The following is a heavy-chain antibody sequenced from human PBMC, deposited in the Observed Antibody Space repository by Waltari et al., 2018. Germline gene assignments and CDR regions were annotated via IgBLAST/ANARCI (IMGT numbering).Heavy chain of an antibody. CDR1: GFTVSSNY. J-gene: IGHJ4*02. V-gene: IGHV3-53*01. Sequence: EVQLVESGGGLIQPGGSLRLSCAASGFTVSSNYMSWVRQAPGKGLGVVSVIYSGGSTYDADSVKARFTISRDNSKNTLYLQMNSLRAEDTAVYYCAREGGSGWYPAEYYFDYWGQGTLVTVSS. CDR3: AREGGSGWYPAEYYFDY. CDR2: IYSGGST. D-gene: IGHD6-19*01.